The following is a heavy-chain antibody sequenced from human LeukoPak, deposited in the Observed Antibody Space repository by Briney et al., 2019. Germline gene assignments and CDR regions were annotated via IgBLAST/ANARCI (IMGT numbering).Heavy chain of an antibody. CDR1: GFTFGDYA. D-gene: IGHD6-19*01. J-gene: IGHJ5*02. V-gene: IGHV3-49*03. CDR2: IRSKAYGGTT. Sequence: GGSLRLSCTASGFTFGDYAMSWFRQAPGKGLEWVGFIRSKAYGGTTEYAASVKGRFTISRDDSKSIAYLQMNSLKTEDTAVYYCTIRVRGLVSWFDPWGQGTLVTVSS. CDR3: TIRVRGLVSWFDP.